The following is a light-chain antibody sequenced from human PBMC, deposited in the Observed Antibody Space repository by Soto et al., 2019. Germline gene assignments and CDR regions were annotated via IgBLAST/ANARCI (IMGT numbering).Light chain of an antibody. J-gene: IGKJ1*01. CDR1: QTLRRTY. CDR3: QQRSNWPRT. Sequence: EIVLIQSPGTLSLSPGERATLSCRASQTLRRTYIAWYQQKPGQPPRLLIYDASNRATGIPARFSGSGSGTDFTLTISILEPEDFAVYYCQQRSNWPRTFGQGTKVDIK. V-gene: IGKV3-11*01. CDR2: DAS.